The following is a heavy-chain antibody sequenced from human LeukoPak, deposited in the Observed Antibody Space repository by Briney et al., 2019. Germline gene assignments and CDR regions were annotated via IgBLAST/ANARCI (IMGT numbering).Heavy chain of an antibody. CDR3: ARGPPYYDFWSGYPR. Sequence: GGSLRLSCAASGFTFSDYYMSWIRQAPGKGLEWVSYISSSGSTIYYADSVKGRFTISRDNAKNSLYPQMNSLRAEDTAVYYCARGPPYYDFWSGYPRGGQGTLVTVSS. CDR1: GFTFSDYY. J-gene: IGHJ4*02. CDR2: ISSSGSTI. V-gene: IGHV3-11*01. D-gene: IGHD3-3*01.